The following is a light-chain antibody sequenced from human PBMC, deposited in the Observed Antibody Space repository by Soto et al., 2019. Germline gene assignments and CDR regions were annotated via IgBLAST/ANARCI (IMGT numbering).Light chain of an antibody. J-gene: IGKJ4*01. CDR3: QQYYNSVLT. CDR2: AAS. V-gene: IGKV1-39*01. CDR1: QSISNF. Sequence: DIQMTQSPSPLSASLGDRVTITCRASQSISNFLNWFQHKPGKAPKVLISAASTLQSGVPSRFSGSVSGTDFTLTISSLQPEDSASYYCQQYYNSVLTFGGGTKVDIK.